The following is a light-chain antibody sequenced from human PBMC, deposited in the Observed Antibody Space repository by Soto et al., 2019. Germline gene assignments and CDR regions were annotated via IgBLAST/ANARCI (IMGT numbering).Light chain of an antibody. Sequence: EIVMTQSPATLSVSPGERATLHCRASQRVSSNLGWYQHKPGQAPRLLIYGASTRATGIPARFSGSWSGTDFTLTISGLQSEDFAVYYCQQYNDWPLGYTFGQGTKVETK. V-gene: IGKV3-15*01. CDR2: GAS. CDR3: QQYNDWPLGYT. J-gene: IGKJ2*01. CDR1: QRVSSN.